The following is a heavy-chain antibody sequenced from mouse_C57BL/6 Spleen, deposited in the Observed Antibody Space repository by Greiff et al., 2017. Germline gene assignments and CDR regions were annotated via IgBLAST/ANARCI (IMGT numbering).Heavy chain of an antibody. CDR1: GYTFTSYW. CDR3: ARDSNDVSYAMDY. Sequence: QVQLQQPGAELVKPGASVKVSCKASGYTFTSYWMHWVKQRPGQGLEWIGRIHPSDSDTNYNQKFKGKATLTADKSSSTAYMELRSLTSEDSAVYFCARDSNDVSYAMDYWGQGTSVTVSS. V-gene: IGHV1-74*01. D-gene: IGHD2-12*01. CDR2: IHPSDSDT. J-gene: IGHJ4*01.